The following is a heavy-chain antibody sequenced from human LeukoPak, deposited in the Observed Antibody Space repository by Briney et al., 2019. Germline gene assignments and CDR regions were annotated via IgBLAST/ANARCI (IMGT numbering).Heavy chain of an antibody. D-gene: IGHD2-2*02. CDR1: GFTFSSYA. CDR2: ISGSGGST. J-gene: IGHJ4*02. CDR3: AKGAVVVPAAILDYFDY. V-gene: IGHV3-23*01. Sequence: GGSLRLSCAASGFTFSSYAMSWVRQAPGKGLEWVSAISGSGGSTYYAHSVKGPFTISREKSNNTLYLQMNSLRAEDTAVYYCAKGAVVVPAAILDYFDYWGQGTLVTVSS.